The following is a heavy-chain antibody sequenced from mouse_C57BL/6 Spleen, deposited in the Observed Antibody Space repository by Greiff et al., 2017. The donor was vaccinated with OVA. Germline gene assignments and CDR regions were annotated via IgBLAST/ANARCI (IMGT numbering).Heavy chain of an antibody. Sequence: VQLQQPGAELVRPGTSVKLSCTASGYTFTSYWMHWVKQRPGQGLEWIGVIDPSDSYTNYNQQFKGKATLTVDTSSSTAYMQLSSLTSEDSAVYYCARWRDGSFDYWGQGTTLTVSS. CDR2: IDPSDSYT. CDR1: GYTFTSYW. J-gene: IGHJ2*01. D-gene: IGHD2-3*01. V-gene: IGHV1-59*01. CDR3: ARWRDGSFDY.